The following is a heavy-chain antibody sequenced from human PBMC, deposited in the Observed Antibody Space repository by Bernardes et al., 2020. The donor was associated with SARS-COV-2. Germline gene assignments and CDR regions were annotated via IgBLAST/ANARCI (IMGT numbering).Heavy chain of an antibody. D-gene: IGHD6-6*01. V-gene: IGHV3-7*02. CDR3: VKSIAPRPPQYFEH. CDR1: GFTFSTYW. CDR2: IDPAGSEK. J-gene: IGHJ1*01. Sequence: GGSLRLSCGTSGFTFSTYWMSWVRQAPGKGLEWVANIDPAGSEKNYVGSVQGRFSISRDNVKNSLYLQMNGLRVEDTAVYYCVKSIAPRPPQYFEHWGQGTLITVSS.